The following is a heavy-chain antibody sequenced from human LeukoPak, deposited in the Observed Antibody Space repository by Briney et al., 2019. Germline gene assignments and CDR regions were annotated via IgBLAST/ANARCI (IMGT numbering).Heavy chain of an antibody. Sequence: PGGSLRLSCAAPGFTFSSYSMNWVRQAPGKGLEWVSSISSSSSYIYYADSVKGRFTISRDNAKNSLYLQMNSLRAEGTAVYYCARSPPGVPFNYWGQGTLVTVSS. CDR3: ARSPPGVPFNY. CDR2: ISSSSSYI. J-gene: IGHJ4*02. CDR1: GFTFSSYS. V-gene: IGHV3-21*01. D-gene: IGHD1-1*01.